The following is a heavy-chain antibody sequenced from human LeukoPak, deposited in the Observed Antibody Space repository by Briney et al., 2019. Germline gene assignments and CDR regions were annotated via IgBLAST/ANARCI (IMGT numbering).Heavy chain of an antibody. CDR3: AKDRLAYSYAQPFDY. D-gene: IGHD5-18*01. V-gene: IGHV3-23*01. Sequence: GGSLRLSCAASGFTLSSYAMSWVRQAPGKGLEWVSAISVSGNTYHADSVKGRFTISRDNSKNTLYLQMNSLRAEDTAVYYCAKDRLAYSYAQPFDYWGQGTLVTVSS. J-gene: IGHJ4*02. CDR1: GFTLSSYA. CDR2: ISVSGNT.